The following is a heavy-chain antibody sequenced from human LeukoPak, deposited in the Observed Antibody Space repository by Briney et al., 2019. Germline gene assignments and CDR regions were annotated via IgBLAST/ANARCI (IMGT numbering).Heavy chain of an antibody. CDR1: GGXISSFY. CDR2: IYYKGNT. Sequence: SETLSLTCTVSGGXISSFYCSWIRQPPGKGLEWIGYIYYKGNTNYNPSLTSRVTISVDTSKNQFSLKLSSLTAADTAVYYCARSYSSGSYYSPFDPWGQGTLVTVSS. V-gene: IGHV4-59*01. J-gene: IGHJ5*02. D-gene: IGHD3-10*01. CDR3: ARSYSSGSYYSPFDP.